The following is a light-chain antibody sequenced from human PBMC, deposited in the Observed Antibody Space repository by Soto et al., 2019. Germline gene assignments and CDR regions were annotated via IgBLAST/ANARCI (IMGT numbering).Light chain of an antibody. CDR2: GAS. Sequence: EIMMTQSPATLSVSPGERATLSCRASQSVSSSLAWYQQKPGQAPRLLIYGASSRATGIPDRFSGSGSGTEFTLTISSLQPEDFATYYCQQYNSYSRITFGQGTRLEIK. V-gene: IGKV3D-15*01. CDR3: QQYNSYSRIT. J-gene: IGKJ5*01. CDR1: QSVSSS.